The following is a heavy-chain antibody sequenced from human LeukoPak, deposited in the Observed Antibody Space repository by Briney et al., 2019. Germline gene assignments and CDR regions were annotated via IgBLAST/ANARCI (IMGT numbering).Heavy chain of an antibody. Sequence: ASVKVSCKASGYTFTSYGISWVRQAPGQGLEWMGWISAYNGNTNYAQKLQGRVTMTTDTSTSTAYMEMRSLRSDDTAVYYCARGGGGSCGGRSCYRGSGVDYWGQGTLVTVSS. V-gene: IGHV1-18*01. CDR2: ISAYNGNT. CDR1: GYTFTSYG. CDR3: ARGGGGSCGGRSCYRGSGVDY. D-gene: IGHD2-15*01. J-gene: IGHJ4*02.